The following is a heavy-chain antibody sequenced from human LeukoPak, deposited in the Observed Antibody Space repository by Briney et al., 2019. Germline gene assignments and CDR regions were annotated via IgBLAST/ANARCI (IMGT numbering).Heavy chain of an antibody. D-gene: IGHD4-17*01. J-gene: IGHJ3*02. V-gene: IGHV4-59*01. CDR2: IYYSGST. CDR1: GGSISSYY. CDR3: ARDGDYDGAFDI. Sequence: SETLSLTCTVSGGSISSYYWSWIRQHPGKGLEWIGYIYYSGSTNYNPSLKSRVTISVDTSKNQFSLKLSSVTAADTAVYYCARDGDYDGAFDIWGQGTMVTVSS.